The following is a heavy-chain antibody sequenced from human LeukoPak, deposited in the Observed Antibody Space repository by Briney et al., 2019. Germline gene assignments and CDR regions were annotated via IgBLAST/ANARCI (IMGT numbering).Heavy chain of an antibody. CDR1: GGSISSYY. J-gene: IGHJ4*02. Sequence: SETLSLTCTVSGGSISSYYRSWVRQPPGKGLEWIGYIDYSGGTNYNPSLRSRYTKSVDTSKIQCSLKLTSVTAADTAVYFCARYRIGTRHFDYWGQGTLVTVSS. CDR2: IDYSGGT. CDR3: ARYRIGTRHFDY. D-gene: IGHD1-7*01. V-gene: IGHV4-59*01.